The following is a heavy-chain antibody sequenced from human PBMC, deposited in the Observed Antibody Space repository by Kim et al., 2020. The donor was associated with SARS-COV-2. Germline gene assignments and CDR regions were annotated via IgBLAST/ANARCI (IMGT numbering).Heavy chain of an antibody. Sequence: YIYYAGSVKGRFTISRDNAKNSLYLQMNSLRAEDTAVYYCARDVVAGTSDYWGQGTLVTVSS. D-gene: IGHD6-19*01. CDR2: YI. J-gene: IGHJ4*02. CDR3: ARDVVAGTSDY. V-gene: IGHV3-21*01.